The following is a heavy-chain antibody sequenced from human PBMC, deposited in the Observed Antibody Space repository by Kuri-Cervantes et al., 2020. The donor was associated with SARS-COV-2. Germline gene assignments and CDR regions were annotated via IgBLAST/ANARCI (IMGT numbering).Heavy chain of an antibody. CDR2: IYYSGST. J-gene: IGHJ6*02. D-gene: IGHD6-19*01. V-gene: IGHV4-39*01. Sequence: SETLSLTCTVSGGSISSSSYYWGWIRQPPGKGLEWIGSIYYSGSTYYNPSLKSRVTISVDTSKNQFSLKLSSVTAADTAVYYCARYSSGWYPYYYGMDVWGQGTTVTVSS. CDR1: GGSISSSSYY. CDR3: ARYSSGWYPYYYGMDV.